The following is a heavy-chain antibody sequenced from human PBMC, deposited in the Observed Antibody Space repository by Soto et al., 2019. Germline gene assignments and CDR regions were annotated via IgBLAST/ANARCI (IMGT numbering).Heavy chain of an antibody. CDR3: AGAFCGSDCYTDANFGP. J-gene: IGHJ5*02. CDR1: GDSGSSNTVA. V-gene: IGHV6-1*01. CDR2: TYYRSKWFN. Sequence: SQTRSLTCGISGDSGSSNTVAWNWIRQSPSRGLEWLGRTYYRSKWFNEYAESVKSRISINADTSRNQFSLQLNFVTPEDTAIYYCAGAFCGSDCYTDANFGPWGQGTLVTVSS. D-gene: IGHD2-21*01.